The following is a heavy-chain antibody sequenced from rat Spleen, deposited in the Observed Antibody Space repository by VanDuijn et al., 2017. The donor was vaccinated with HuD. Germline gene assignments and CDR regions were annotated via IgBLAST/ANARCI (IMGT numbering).Heavy chain of an antibody. J-gene: IGHJ4*01. D-gene: IGHD1-12*02. CDR3: ATDGYYDGTYYSVYVMDA. CDR2: ISPSGVIT. V-gene: IGHV5-19*01. Sequence: EVQLVESGGGLGQPGRSLKLSCAASGFIFSNYGMHWIRQAPTKGLEWVASISPSGVITNYRDSVKGRFTISRDKGKSTVYLQMDSLRSEDTATYYCATDGYYDGTYYSVYVMDAWGQGASVTVSS. CDR1: GFIFSNYG.